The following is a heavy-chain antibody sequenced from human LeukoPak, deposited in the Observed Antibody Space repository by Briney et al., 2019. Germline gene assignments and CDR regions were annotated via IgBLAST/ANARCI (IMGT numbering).Heavy chain of an antibody. CDR2: ISSDGSST. CDR3: SRGGVDY. CDR1: GFTVSSYW. D-gene: IGHD3-10*01. Sequence: GGSLRLSCAASGFTVSSYWMHWVRQPPGTGLVWVSRISSDGSSTAYADSVKGRFTISRDNAKNTLYLQMNSLRAEDTAVYYCSRGGVDYWGQGTLVTVSS. J-gene: IGHJ4*02. V-gene: IGHV3-74*01.